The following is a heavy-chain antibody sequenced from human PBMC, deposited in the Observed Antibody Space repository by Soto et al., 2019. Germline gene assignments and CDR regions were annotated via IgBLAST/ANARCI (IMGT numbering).Heavy chain of an antibody. CDR3: ARCEGCFGELGRAFDI. J-gene: IGHJ3*02. V-gene: IGHV4-61*01. Sequence: SETLSLTCTVSGGSVSSGSYYWSWIRQPPGKGLEWIGYIYYSGSTNYNPSLKSRVTISVDTSKNQFSLKLSSVTAADTAVYYCARCEGCFGELGRAFDIWGQGTMVTV. CDR1: GGSVSSGSYY. D-gene: IGHD3-10*01. CDR2: IYYSGST.